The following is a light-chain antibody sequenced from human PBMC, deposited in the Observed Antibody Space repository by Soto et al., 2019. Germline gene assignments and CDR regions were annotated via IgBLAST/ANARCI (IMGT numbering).Light chain of an antibody. Sequence: EIVMTQSPATLSVSPGERATLSCRASQTVGTRLAWYQQKPGQAPRLLIHGASTRATGIPARFSGSGSGTEFTLTISSLQSEDFAIYYCQQYNNCPPITFGQGTRLEIK. CDR2: GAS. V-gene: IGKV3D-15*01. CDR1: QTVGTR. CDR3: QQYNNCPPIT. J-gene: IGKJ5*01.